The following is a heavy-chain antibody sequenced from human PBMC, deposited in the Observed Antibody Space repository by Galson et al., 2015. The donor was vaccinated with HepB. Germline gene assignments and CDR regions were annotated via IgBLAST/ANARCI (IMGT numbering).Heavy chain of an antibody. CDR2: ISSSSSTI. D-gene: IGHD3-3*01. CDR1: GFTFSSYS. Sequence: SLRLSCAASGFTFSSYSMNWVRQAPGKGLEWVSYISSSSSTIYYADSVKGRFTISRDNAKNSLYLQMNSLRDEDTAVYYCARDISPRDYDFWSGYYYFDYWGQGTLVTVSS. V-gene: IGHV3-48*02. J-gene: IGHJ4*02. CDR3: ARDISPRDYDFWSGYYYFDY.